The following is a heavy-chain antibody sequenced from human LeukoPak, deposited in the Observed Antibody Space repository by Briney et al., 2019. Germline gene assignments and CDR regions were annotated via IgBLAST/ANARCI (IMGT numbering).Heavy chain of an antibody. V-gene: IGHV4-34*01. J-gene: IGHJ4*02. D-gene: IGHD6-19*01. Sequence: PSETLSLTCAVYGGSFSGYYWSWIRQPPGKGLEWIGEINHSGSTNYNPSLKSRVTISVDTSKNQLYLKLRSVTAADTAVYYCARTSSSGLVGGYYFDYWGQGTLVTVSS. CDR1: GGSFSGYY. CDR3: ARTSSSGLVGGYYFDY. CDR2: INHSGST.